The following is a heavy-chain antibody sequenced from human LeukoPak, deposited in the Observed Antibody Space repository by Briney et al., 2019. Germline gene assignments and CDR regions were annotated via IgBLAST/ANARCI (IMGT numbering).Heavy chain of an antibody. D-gene: IGHD2-8*01. V-gene: IGHV4-59*08. CDR3: ARHNGGGQSFLFDY. CDR1: GGSISTYY. CDR2: IYYSGRS. Sequence: SETLSLTCSVSGGSISTYYWSWIRQPPGKGLEWIGYIYYSGRSNYNPSLRSRVTISVDTSRNQFSLNLSSVTAADTAVYYCARHNGGGQSFLFDYWGQGTLVTVSS. J-gene: IGHJ4*02.